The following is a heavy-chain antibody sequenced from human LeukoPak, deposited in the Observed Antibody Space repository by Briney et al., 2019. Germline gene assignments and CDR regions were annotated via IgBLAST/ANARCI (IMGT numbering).Heavy chain of an antibody. CDR3: ARTSTSWDWFDP. D-gene: IGHD2-2*01. CDR1: GGSFSGYY. CDR2: INHTGST. J-gene: IGHJ5*02. V-gene: IGHV4-34*01. Sequence: SSETLSLTCAVYGGSFSGYYWSWIRQPPGKGLEWIGEINHTGSTNYNPSLKSRVTISVDTSKNQFSLKLSSVTAADTAVYYCARTSTSWDWFDPWGQGTLVTVSS.